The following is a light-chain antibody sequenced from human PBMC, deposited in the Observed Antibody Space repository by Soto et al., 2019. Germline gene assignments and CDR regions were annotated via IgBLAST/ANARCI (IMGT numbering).Light chain of an antibody. J-gene: IGKJ1*01. Sequence: DIQMTQSPSTLSASVGDRVTITCRASQSISSWLAWYQQKPGKAPNLLIYDVSSLESGVPSRFSGSGSGTEFTLTISSLQPDDFATYYCQQYNSYPRTFGQGTKVDIK. CDR3: QQYNSYPRT. V-gene: IGKV1-5*01. CDR1: QSISSW. CDR2: DVS.